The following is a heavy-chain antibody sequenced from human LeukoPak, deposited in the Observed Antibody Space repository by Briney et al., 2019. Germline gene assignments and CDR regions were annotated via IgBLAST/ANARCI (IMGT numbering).Heavy chain of an antibody. CDR2: ISYDGSNK. D-gene: IGHD4/OR15-4a*01. CDR1: GFTFSSYA. V-gene: IGHV3-30*04. Sequence: GGSLRLSCAASGFTFSSYAMHWVRQAPGKGLEWVAVISYDGSNKYYADSVKGRFTISRDNAKNSLYLQMNSLRAEDTAVYYCAREVLDYYYYYMDVWGKGTTVTVSS. J-gene: IGHJ6*03. CDR3: AREVLDYYYYYMDV.